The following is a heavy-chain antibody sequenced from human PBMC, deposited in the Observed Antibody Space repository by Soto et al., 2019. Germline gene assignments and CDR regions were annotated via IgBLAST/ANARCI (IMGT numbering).Heavy chain of an antibody. CDR2: VSSSGSTI. J-gene: IGHJ4*02. CDR3: ARDSVPSNSWQYYFDY. D-gene: IGHD6-13*01. CDR1: GFTFSSYS. V-gene: IGHV3-48*01. Sequence: EVQLVESGGGLVQPGGSLRLSCAASGFTFSSYSMNWVRQAPGKGLEWLSYVSSSGSTIKYADSVRGRLTSSRDNVKNSLYLQMTSLRAEDMSVYYCARDSVPSNSWQYYFDYWGQGALVTVSS.